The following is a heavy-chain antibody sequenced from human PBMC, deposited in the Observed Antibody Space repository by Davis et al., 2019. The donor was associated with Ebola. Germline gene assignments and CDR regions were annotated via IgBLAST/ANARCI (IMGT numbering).Heavy chain of an antibody. D-gene: IGHD1-1*01. J-gene: IGHJ6*04. CDR1: GFTFDDHA. V-gene: IGHV3-9*01. CDR3: AKGNDYYYHYFPMDV. Sequence: PGGSLRLSCAASGFTFDDHAMHWVRQAPGRGLEWVSGISWNSGAIAYADSVKGRFTISRDNAKNSLYLQMNSLRPDDTAVYYCAKGNDYYYHYFPMDVWGKGTTVTVSS. CDR2: ISWNSGAI.